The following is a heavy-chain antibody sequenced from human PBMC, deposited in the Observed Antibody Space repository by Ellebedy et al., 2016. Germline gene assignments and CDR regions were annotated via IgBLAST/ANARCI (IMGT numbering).Heavy chain of an antibody. CDR1: GFIFSSYA. CDR2: ISYDGSNK. J-gene: IGHJ6*02. V-gene: IGHV3-30-3*01. CDR3: ARDKGYYYYGMDV. Sequence: GGSLRLSCAASGFIFSSYAMTWVRQAPGKGLEWVAAISYDGSNKYYADSVKGRFTISRDNSKNKRFLQMNSLRAEDTAVYYCARDKGYYYYGMDVWGQGTTVTVSS.